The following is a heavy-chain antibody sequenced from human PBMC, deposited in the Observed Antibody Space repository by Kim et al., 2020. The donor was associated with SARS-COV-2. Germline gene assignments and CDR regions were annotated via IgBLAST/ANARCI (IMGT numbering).Heavy chain of an antibody. CDR2: INTNTGNP. D-gene: IGHD6-13*01. Sequence: ASVKVSCKASGYIFTNYAMNWVRQAPGQGLEWMGWINTNTGNPTYAQDFTGRFVFSLDTYVSTAYLQISSLKADDTAVYYCARGAAAGLTYFYYPMDVWGLGTTVTVSS. CDR3: ARGAAAGLTYFYYPMDV. CDR1: GYIFTNYA. V-gene: IGHV7-4-1*02. J-gene: IGHJ6*02.